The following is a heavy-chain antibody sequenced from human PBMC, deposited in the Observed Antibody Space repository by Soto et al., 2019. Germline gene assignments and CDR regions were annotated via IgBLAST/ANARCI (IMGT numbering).Heavy chain of an antibody. Sequence: EVELVESGGGLVQPGGSLRLSCAASGFTVSNDYMSWVRQAPGKGLEWVSVIYSGGSTYYADSVKGRFTISRDNSKNTLYLQMNSLRAEDTAVYYCAREPSDYEDKGGMDVWGQGTTVTVSS. V-gene: IGHV3-66*01. CDR1: GFTVSNDY. D-gene: IGHD4-17*01. CDR2: IYSGGST. CDR3: AREPSDYEDKGGMDV. J-gene: IGHJ6*02.